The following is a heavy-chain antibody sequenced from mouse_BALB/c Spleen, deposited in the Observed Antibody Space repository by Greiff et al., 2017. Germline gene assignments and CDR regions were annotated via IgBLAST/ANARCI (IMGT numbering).Heavy chain of an antibody. J-gene: IGHJ4*01. CDR2: IYPGDGDT. V-gene: IGHV1-87*01. D-gene: IGHD1-1*01. CDR1: GYTFTSYW. Sequence: VQLQQSGAELARPGASVKLSCKASGYTFTSYWMQWVKQRPGQGLEWIGAIYPGDGDTRYTQKFKGKATLTVDTSSSTAYMQLSSLTSEDSAVYYCNRGDVVEAMDYWGQGTSVTVSS. CDR3: NRGDVVEAMDY.